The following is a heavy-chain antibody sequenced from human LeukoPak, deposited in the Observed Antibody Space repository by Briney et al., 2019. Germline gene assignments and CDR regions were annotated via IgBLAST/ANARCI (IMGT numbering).Heavy chain of an antibody. J-gene: IGHJ4*02. Sequence: HAGGSLRLSCAASGFTFSSYAMSWVRQAPGKGLEWVSAISGSGGSTYYADSVEGRFTISRDNSKNTLYLQMNSLRAEDTAVYYCAKVGVLMVYANIFFDYWGQGTLVTVSS. V-gene: IGHV3-23*01. D-gene: IGHD2-8*01. CDR3: AKVGVLMVYANIFFDY. CDR2: ISGSGGST. CDR1: GFTFSSYA.